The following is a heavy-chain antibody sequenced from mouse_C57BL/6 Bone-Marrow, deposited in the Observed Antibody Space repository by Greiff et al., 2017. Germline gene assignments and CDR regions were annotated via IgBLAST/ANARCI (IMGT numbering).Heavy chain of an antibody. Sequence: VKLEESGPGLVAPSQSLSITCTVSGFSLTSYAISWVRQPPGQGLEWLGVIWTGGGTTNYSALKSRLSISKDNSKSEVFLKMNSLQTDDTARYYCARKRNYGSSYYCDYWGQGTTLTVSS. D-gene: IGHD1-1*01. CDR1: GFSLTSYA. CDR3: ARKRNYGSSYYCDY. J-gene: IGHJ2*01. V-gene: IGHV2-9-1*01. CDR2: IWTGGGT.